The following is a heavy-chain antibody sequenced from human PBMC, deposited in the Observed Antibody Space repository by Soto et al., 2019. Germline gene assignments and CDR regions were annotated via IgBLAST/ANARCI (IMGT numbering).Heavy chain of an antibody. V-gene: IGHV3-74*01. Sequence: GGSLRLSCAASGFTFSSYWMHWVRQAPGKGLVWVSRINSDGSSTSYADSMKGRFTMSRDNAKNTLYLQMNSLRAEDTAVYYCARELKARRPRFMDVWGKGTTVTVSS. J-gene: IGHJ6*03. CDR1: GFTFSSYW. CDR3: ARELKARRPRFMDV. CDR2: INSDGSST.